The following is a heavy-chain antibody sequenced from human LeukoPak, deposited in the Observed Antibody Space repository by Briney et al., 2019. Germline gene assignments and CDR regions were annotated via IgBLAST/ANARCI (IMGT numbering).Heavy chain of an antibody. CDR2: ISAYNGNT. Sequence: GASVKVSCTASGYTFTSYGISWVRQAPGQGLEWMGWISAYNGNTNYAQTLQGRVTMTTDTSTSTAYMELRSLRSDDTAVYYCARDLYYDSSGYYYVLRPYYFDYWGQGTLVTVSS. J-gene: IGHJ4*02. V-gene: IGHV1-18*01. CDR1: GYTFTSYG. CDR3: ARDLYYDSSGYYYVLRPYYFDY. D-gene: IGHD3-22*01.